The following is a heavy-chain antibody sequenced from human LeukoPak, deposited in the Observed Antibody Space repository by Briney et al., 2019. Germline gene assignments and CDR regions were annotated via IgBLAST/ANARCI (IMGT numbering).Heavy chain of an antibody. CDR1: GFIVSSNY. Sequence: GGSLRLSCAASGFIVSSNYMSWVRQAPGKGVEWVSVIYSGGRTYYADSVKGRFTISRDNSRNTLYLQMNSLRAEDTAVYYCARGLGRELDGAFDIWGQGTMVTVSS. CDR2: IYSGGRT. D-gene: IGHD3-10*01. J-gene: IGHJ3*02. CDR3: ARGLGRELDGAFDI. V-gene: IGHV3-53*01.